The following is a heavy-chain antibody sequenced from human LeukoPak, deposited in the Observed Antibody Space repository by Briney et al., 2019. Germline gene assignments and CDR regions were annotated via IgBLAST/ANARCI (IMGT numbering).Heavy chain of an antibody. V-gene: IGHV4-59*08. CDR2: SGKT. CDR3: ARLRLRFQSNGQPTFYEAVDI. J-gene: IGHJ3*02. D-gene: IGHD2-8*01. CDR1: GGSISPYF. Sequence: SETLSLTCTVSGGSISPYFWSWIRQSPGKGLEWIGHSGKTDYNPSLRGRVTMSVDTSINQFSLILSSVTAADTAVYYCARLRLRFQSNGQPTFYEAVDIWGQGTVVTVSS.